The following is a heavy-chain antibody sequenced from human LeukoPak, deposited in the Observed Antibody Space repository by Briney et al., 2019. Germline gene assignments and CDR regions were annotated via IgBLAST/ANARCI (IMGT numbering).Heavy chain of an antibody. CDR2: IYYRGST. Sequence: NPSETLSLTCTVSGGSISSYYWSWIRQPPGKGLEWIGDIYYRGSTNHNPSLKSRVTISVDTYKNQFSLKLSSVTAADTAVYYCARGHSGYDFYFDYWGQGTLVTVSS. CDR1: GGSISSYY. D-gene: IGHD5-12*01. J-gene: IGHJ4*02. CDR3: ARGHSGYDFYFDY. V-gene: IGHV4-59*01.